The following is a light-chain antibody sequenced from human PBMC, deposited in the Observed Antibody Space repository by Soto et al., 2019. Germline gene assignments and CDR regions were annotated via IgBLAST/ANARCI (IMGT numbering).Light chain of an antibody. CDR3: QQSYSVPLT. CDR1: QTISTY. V-gene: IGKV1-39*01. Sequence: DIQMTQAPSSLSASIGDRVSITCRAGQTISTYLNWYQLKPGKVPKLLIHGASSLQSGVPSRFSGSGSGTDFILTISSLQPEDFATYYCQQSYSVPLTFGGGTKVEI. J-gene: IGKJ4*01. CDR2: GAS.